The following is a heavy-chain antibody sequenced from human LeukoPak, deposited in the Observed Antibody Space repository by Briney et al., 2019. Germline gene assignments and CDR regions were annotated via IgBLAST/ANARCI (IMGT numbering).Heavy chain of an antibody. Sequence: ASVKVSCKASGYTFTGYYMHWVRQAPGQGLEWMGWINPNSGGTNYAQKFQGRATMTRDMSTSTVYMELSSLRSEDTAVYYCARGPPLWFGELLVWFDPWGQGTLVTVSS. D-gene: IGHD3-10*01. J-gene: IGHJ5*02. CDR1: GYTFTGYY. CDR2: INPNSGGT. CDR3: ARGPPLWFGELLVWFDP. V-gene: IGHV1-2*02.